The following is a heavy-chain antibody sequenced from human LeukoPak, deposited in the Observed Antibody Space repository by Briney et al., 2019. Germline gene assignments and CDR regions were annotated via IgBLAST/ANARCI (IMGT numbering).Heavy chain of an antibody. D-gene: IGHD6-19*01. CDR1: GFTFSSYS. J-gene: IGHJ4*02. V-gene: IGHV3-48*04. CDR2: ISSSGTTI. Sequence: PGGSLRLSCAASGFTFSSYSMNWVRQAPGKGLEWVSSISSSGTTIYYADSVKGRFTISRDNAKNSLYLQMNSLRAEDTAVYYCAREASIVVAGTRGHWGQGTLVTFS. CDR3: AREASIVVAGTRGH.